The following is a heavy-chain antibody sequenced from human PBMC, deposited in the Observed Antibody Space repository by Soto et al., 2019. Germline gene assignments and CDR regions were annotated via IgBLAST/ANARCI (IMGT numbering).Heavy chain of an antibody. Sequence: QLQLQESGPGLVKPSETLSLTCTVSGDSVTISDYYWGWIRQPPGKGLEWIGSIHYSGSTYYNPSLKSRVAISGDTSTKQFSPKLTSVTAADAAVYYCAAHDSGGYYAEYWGQGTLVTVSA. CDR1: GDSVTISDYY. J-gene: IGHJ4*02. CDR2: IHYSGST. D-gene: IGHD3-22*01. CDR3: AAHDSGGYYAEY. V-gene: IGHV4-39*01.